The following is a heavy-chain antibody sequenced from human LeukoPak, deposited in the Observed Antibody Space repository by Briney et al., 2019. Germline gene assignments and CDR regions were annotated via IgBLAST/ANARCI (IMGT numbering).Heavy chain of an antibody. CDR1: GFTFSTYS. J-gene: IGHJ3*02. D-gene: IGHD4-17*01. Sequence: GGSLRLSCAASGFTFSTYSMNWVRQAPGKGLEWVSYISSSSNTIYYADSVKGRFTISRDNAKNSLYLQMNSLRAEDTAVYYCARQRDEYGDYADAFDIWGQGTMVTVSS. CDR3: ARQRDEYGDYADAFDI. CDR2: ISSSSNTI. V-gene: IGHV3-48*04.